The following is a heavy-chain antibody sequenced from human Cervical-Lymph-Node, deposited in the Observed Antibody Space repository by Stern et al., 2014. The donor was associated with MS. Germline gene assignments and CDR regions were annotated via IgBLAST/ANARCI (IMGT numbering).Heavy chain of an antibody. CDR1: GFTFTNYG. J-gene: IGHJ4*02. CDR2: ISGHNGNK. V-gene: IGHV1-18*01. D-gene: IGHD1-26*01. Sequence: VQLVESGAEVKKPGASVKVSCKSSGFTFTNYGFSWVRQAPGQGLEWMGWISGHNGNKDFAQKFQGRVALTSDTSTSTVYMELGSLTSDDTAVYYCARDRGIVATTTGDYWGQGTLVTVSS. CDR3: ARDRGIVATTTGDY.